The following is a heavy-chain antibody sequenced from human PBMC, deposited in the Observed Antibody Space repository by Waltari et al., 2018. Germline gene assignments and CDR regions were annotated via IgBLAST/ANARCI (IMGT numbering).Heavy chain of an antibody. CDR3: ARGLYSSSWTFDY. J-gene: IGHJ4*02. CDR2: INAGRGNT. D-gene: IGHD6-13*01. V-gene: IGHV1-3*01. Sequence: QVQLVQSGAEVKKPGASVKVSCKASGYTFTSYAMHWVRQAPGQRLEWMGCINAGRGNTKYSQKFQGRVTITRDTSASTAYMELSSLRSDDTAVYYCARGLYSSSWTFDYWGQGTLVTVSS. CDR1: GYTFTSYA.